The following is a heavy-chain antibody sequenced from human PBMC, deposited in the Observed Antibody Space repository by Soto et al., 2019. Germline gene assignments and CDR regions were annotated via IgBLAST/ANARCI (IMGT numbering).Heavy chain of an antibody. CDR2: ISYDGSNK. D-gene: IGHD3-10*01. CDR1: GFTFSSYG. CDR3: AKVGPLWFGDPG. V-gene: IGHV3-30*18. J-gene: IGHJ4*02. Sequence: GGSLRLSCAASGFTFSSYGMHWVRQAPGKGLEWVAVISYDGSNKYYADSVKGRFTISRDNSKNTLYLQMNSLRAEDTAVYYCAKVGPLWFGDPGWGQGTLVTVSS.